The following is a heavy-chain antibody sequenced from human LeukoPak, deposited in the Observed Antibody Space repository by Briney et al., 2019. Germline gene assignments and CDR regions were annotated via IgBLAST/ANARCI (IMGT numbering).Heavy chain of an antibody. CDR3: ARGARYCSSTSRLKRGPQKYYFDY. CDR2: INHSGST. CDR1: GGSFSGYY. Sequence: SETLSLTCAVYGGSFSGYYWSWIRQPPGKGLEWIGEINHSGSTNYNPSLKSRVTISVDTSKNQFSLKLSSVTAADTAVYYCARGARYCSSTSRLKRGPQKYYFDYWGQGTLVTVSS. D-gene: IGHD2-2*01. V-gene: IGHV4-34*01. J-gene: IGHJ4*02.